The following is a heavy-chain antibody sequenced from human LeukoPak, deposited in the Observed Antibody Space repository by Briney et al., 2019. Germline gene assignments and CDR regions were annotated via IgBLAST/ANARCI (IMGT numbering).Heavy chain of an antibody. D-gene: IGHD6-19*01. V-gene: IGHV3-74*01. Sequence: GGSLRLSCAASGFTFSRYWMHWVRQAPGKGLVWVSRINSDGRSTNYADSVKGRFTISRDNAKNTLYLQMNSLRAEDTAVYYCARDPDSSGWSSIEYWGQGTLVPVSS. CDR1: GFTFSRYW. J-gene: IGHJ4*02. CDR3: ARDPDSSGWSSIEY. CDR2: INSDGRST.